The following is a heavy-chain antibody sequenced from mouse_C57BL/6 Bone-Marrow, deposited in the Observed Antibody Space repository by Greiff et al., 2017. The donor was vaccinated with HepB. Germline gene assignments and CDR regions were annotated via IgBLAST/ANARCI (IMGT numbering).Heavy chain of an antibody. CDR1: GFNIKDDY. Sequence: LVESGAELVRPGASVKLSCTASGFNIKDDYMHWVKQRPEQGLEWIGWIDPENGDTEYASKFQGKATITADASSNTAYLQLSSLTSEDTAVYYCTLITTGYFDVWGTGTTVTVSS. CDR3: TLITTGYFDV. J-gene: IGHJ1*03. D-gene: IGHD1-1*01. CDR2: IDPENGDT. V-gene: IGHV14-4*01.